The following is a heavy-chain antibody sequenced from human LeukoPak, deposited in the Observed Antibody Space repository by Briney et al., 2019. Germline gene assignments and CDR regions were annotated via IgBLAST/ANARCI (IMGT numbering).Heavy chain of an antibody. J-gene: IGHJ6*02. CDR3: ARDSSSWYKDYYYGMDV. Sequence: GGSLRLSCAASGFTFDDYAMHWVRQAPGKGLEWVSGISWNSGSIGYADSVKGRFTISRDNAKNSLYLQMNSLRAEDTAVYYCARDSSSWYKDYYYGMDVWGQGTTVTVSS. CDR2: ISWNSGSI. D-gene: IGHD6-13*01. CDR1: GFTFDDYA. V-gene: IGHV3-9*01.